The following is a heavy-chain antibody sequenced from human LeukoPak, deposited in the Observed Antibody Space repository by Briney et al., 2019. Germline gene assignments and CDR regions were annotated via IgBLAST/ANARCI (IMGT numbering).Heavy chain of an antibody. V-gene: IGHV3-48*02. CDR3: ARPYYYDSSGYFGY. Sequence: PGGSLRLSCAASGFTFSSYSMNWVRQAPGKGLEWVSYISSSSSTIFYADSVKGRCTISRDNADNSLYLQMNSLRDEDTAVYYCARPYYYDSSGYFGYWGQGTLVTVSS. J-gene: IGHJ4*02. D-gene: IGHD3-22*01. CDR1: GFTFSSYS. CDR2: ISSSSSTI.